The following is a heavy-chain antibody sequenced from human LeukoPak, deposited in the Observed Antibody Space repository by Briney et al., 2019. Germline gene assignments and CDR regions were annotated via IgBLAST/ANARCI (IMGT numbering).Heavy chain of an antibody. V-gene: IGHV3-23*01. Sequence: PGGSLRLSCAASGFTFSSYAMSWVRQAPGKGLEWVSAISGSGGSTYYADSVKGRFTISRDNSKNTLYLQMNSLRAEDTAVYYCARDKYGDYWAFDIWGQGTMVTVSS. CDR1: GFTFSSYA. D-gene: IGHD4-17*01. J-gene: IGHJ3*02. CDR3: ARDKYGDYWAFDI. CDR2: ISGSGGST.